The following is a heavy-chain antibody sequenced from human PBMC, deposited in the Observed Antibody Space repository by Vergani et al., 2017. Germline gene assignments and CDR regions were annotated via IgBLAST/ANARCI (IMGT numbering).Heavy chain of an antibody. V-gene: IGHV2-70*01. CDR2: IDWDDDK. J-gene: IGHJ6*03. D-gene: IGHD1-26*01. CDR1: GFSLSTSGMC. CDR3: ARIASGSYGRYMDV. Sequence: QVTLRESGPALVKPTQTLTLTCTFSGFSLSTSGMCVSWIRQPPGKALEWLALIDWDDDKYYSTSLKTRLTISMDTSKNQVVLTMTNMDPVDTATYYCARIASGSYGRYMDVWGKGTTVTVSS.